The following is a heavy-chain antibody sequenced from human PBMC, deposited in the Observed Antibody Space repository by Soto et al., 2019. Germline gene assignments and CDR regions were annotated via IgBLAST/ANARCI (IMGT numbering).Heavy chain of an antibody. Sequence: QVQLVQSGAEVKKPGASVKVSCKASGYTFTSYGISWVRQAPGQGLEWMGWISAYNGNTNYAQKLQGRVTMTTDTSTSTASMELRSLRSDDTAVYYCARDQFDSYGPKGGLDYWGQGTLVTVSS. CDR3: ARDQFDSYGPKGGLDY. J-gene: IGHJ4*02. CDR2: ISAYNGNT. D-gene: IGHD5-18*01. CDR1: GYTFTSYG. V-gene: IGHV1-18*01.